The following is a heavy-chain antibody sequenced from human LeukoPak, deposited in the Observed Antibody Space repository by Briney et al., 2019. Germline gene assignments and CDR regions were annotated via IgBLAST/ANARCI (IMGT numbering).Heavy chain of an antibody. D-gene: IGHD5-24*01. V-gene: IGHV4-61*02. J-gene: IGHJ5*02. CDR3: ARDNREVEMATIRGFYENKSNWFDP. Sequence: PSETLSLTCTVSGGSISSGSYYWSWIRQPAGKGLEWIGRIYTSGSTNYNPSLKSRVTISVDTSKNQFSLKLSSVTAADTAVYYCARDNREVEMATIRGFYENKSNWFDPWGQGTLVTVSS. CDR2: IYTSGST. CDR1: GGSISSGSYY.